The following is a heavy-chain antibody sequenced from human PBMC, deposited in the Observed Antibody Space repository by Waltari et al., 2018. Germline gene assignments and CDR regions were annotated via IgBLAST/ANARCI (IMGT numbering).Heavy chain of an antibody. CDR3: ARDGGASGSYDY. Sequence: SGGVLVQPGGSLRLSCEASGFMFSRYWMTWVRQAPGKGLEWVANIKEDGSAQTYGDSVRGRFIISRDNAQNSLYLQMNYLRAEDTAVYYCARDGGASGSYDYWGQGTLVTVSS. CDR2: IKEDGSAQ. V-gene: IGHV3-7*01. D-gene: IGHD3-10*01. J-gene: IGHJ4*02. CDR1: GFMFSRYW.